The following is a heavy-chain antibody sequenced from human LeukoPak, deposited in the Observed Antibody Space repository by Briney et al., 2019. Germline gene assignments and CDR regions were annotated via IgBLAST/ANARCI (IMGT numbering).Heavy chain of an antibody. V-gene: IGHV1-18*01. CDR2: ISAYNGNT. J-gene: IGHJ5*02. CDR1: GYTFTSYG. Sequence: APVKVSCKASGYTFTSYGISWVRQAPGQGLEWMGWISAYNGNTNYAQKFQGRVTITADESTSTAYMELSSLRSEDTAVYYCAVAAADWFDPWGQGTLVTVSS. CDR3: AVAAADWFDP. D-gene: IGHD6-13*01.